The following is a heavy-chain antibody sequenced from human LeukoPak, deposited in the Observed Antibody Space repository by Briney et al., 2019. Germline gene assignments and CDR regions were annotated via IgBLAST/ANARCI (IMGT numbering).Heavy chain of an antibody. CDR3: AKDALSGYSYGYNSFDI. D-gene: IGHD5-18*01. CDR1: GFSFSAYW. V-gene: IGHV3-9*01. Sequence: GGSLRLSCAASGFSFSAYWMHRVRQAPGKGLEWVSGISWNSGSIGYADSVKGRFTISRDNAKNSLYLQMNSLRAEDTALYYCAKDALSGYSYGYNSFDIWGQGTMVTVSS. J-gene: IGHJ3*02. CDR2: ISWNSGSI.